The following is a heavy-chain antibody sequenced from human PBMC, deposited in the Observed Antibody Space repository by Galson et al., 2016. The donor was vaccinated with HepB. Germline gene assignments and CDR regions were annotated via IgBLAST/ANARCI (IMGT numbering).Heavy chain of an antibody. Sequence: SVKVSCKASGYTFTNYGVSWVRQAPGQGPEWMGWISVYNTNTNYAQKFQGRFTMSADTSTSTAHMELGSLTSDDTAVYYCARDPRPYYYGSGDGFDIWGQGTMVTVSS. V-gene: IGHV1-18*04. CDR1: GYTFTNYG. D-gene: IGHD3-10*01. CDR3: ARDPRPYYYGSGDGFDI. J-gene: IGHJ3*02. CDR2: ISVYNTNT.